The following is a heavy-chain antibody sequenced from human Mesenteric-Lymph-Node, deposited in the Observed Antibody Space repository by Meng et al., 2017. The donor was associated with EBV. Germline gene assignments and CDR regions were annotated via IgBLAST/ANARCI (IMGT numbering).Heavy chain of an antibody. J-gene: IGHJ4*02. D-gene: IGHD6-13*01. V-gene: IGHV3-30-3*01. CDR2: ISYDGSNK. Sequence: QVQLVESGGGVVQPGRSVRRSCAASGFTFSSYAMHWVRQAPGKGLEWVAVISYDGSNKYYADSVKGRFTISRDNSKNTLYLQMNSLRAEDTAVYYCARDDDSSRIHPTFYFDYWGQGTLVTVSS. CDR3: ARDDDSSRIHPTFYFDY. CDR1: GFTFSSYA.